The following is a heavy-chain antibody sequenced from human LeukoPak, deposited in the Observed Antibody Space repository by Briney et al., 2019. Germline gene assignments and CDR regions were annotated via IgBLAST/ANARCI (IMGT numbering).Heavy chain of an antibody. CDR1: GFSLSARGVG. Sequence: SGPTVVNPTQTLTLTCTFSGFSLSARGVGVGWIRQPPGKTLECLALTYWDDSKRYSPSLKNRLSITKDNSKNQVVLTMTNMNPVDTATYYCAHRDPYDAFDVWGQGTVVTVFS. V-gene: IGHV2-5*02. CDR3: AHRDPYDAFDV. J-gene: IGHJ3*01. CDR2: TYWDDSK.